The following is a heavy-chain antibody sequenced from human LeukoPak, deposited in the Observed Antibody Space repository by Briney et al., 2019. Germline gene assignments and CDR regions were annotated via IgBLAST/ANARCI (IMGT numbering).Heavy chain of an antibody. V-gene: IGHV3-33*01. CDR3: ARASGPFDY. D-gene: IGHD3-10*01. CDR1: GFIFSTYG. J-gene: IGHJ4*02. Sequence: GRSLRLSCAASGFIFSTYGIHWVRQAPGKGLEWVAVIWNDGSNKYYADSVKGRFTISRDNSKNTLYLQMNSLTVEDTAVYYRARASGPFDYWGQGTLATVSS. CDR2: IWNDGSNK.